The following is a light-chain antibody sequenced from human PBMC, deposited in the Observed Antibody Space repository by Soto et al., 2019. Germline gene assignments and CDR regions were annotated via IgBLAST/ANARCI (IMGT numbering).Light chain of an antibody. V-gene: IGKV1-5*03. CDR2: KAS. CDR1: QNIDIW. J-gene: IGKJ2*01. Sequence: DIQMTQSPSTLSASVGDTVTITCRASQNIDIWLAWYRQMPGKAPNLLIYKASTLQSGVPSRFSGSGSGTEFTLPISSLQPDDFATYYCQQYRSLNTFCQGTQLEIK. CDR3: QQYRSLNT.